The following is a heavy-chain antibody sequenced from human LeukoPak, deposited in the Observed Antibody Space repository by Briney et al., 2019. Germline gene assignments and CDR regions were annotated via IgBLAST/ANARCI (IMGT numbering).Heavy chain of an antibody. Sequence: PGGSLRLSCAASGFTFSNYELNWVRQAPGKGLEWVSYISHSGRTIYYADSVKGRFTISRDKSKNTLFLQMNSLRAEDTAVYYCAKSYGDYLGYFDSWGQGTLVTVSS. V-gene: IGHV3-48*03. CDR2: ISHSGRTI. D-gene: IGHD4-17*01. CDR1: GFTFSNYE. J-gene: IGHJ4*02. CDR3: AKSYGDYLGYFDS.